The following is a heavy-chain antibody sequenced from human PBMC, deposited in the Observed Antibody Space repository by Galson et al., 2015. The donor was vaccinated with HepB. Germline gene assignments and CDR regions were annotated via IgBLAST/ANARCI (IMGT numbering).Heavy chain of an antibody. CDR1: GYTYTIYV. Sequence: PVKVACKDSGYTYTIYVMHWVRQAPGQRLEGMGWINAGNGNTKYSQKFQGRVTITRDTSASTAYMELSSLGSEDTAVYYFAREENSDFWSGYYTGIFGGWFDPWGQGTLVTVSS. D-gene: IGHD3-3*01. CDR3: AREENSDFWSGYYTGIFGGWFDP. J-gene: IGHJ5*02. CDR2: INAGNGNT. V-gene: IGHV1-3*01.